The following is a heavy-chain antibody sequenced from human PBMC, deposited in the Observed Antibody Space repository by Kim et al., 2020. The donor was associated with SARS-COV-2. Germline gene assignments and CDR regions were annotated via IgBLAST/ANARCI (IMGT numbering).Heavy chain of an antibody. D-gene: IGHD6-19*01. J-gene: IGHJ3*02. V-gene: IGHV3-7*01. CDR3: ARPVGYSSGGDAFDI. Sequence: DYVKGRFTISRDNAKNSLYLQMNSLRAEDTAVYYCARPVGYSSGGDAFDIWGQGTMVTVSS.